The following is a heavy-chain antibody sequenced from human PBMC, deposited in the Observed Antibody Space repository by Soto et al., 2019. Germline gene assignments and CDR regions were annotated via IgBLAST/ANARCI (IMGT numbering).Heavy chain of an antibody. CDR1: GFSFSIYA. CDR3: AKDPTSYDSSAQFDS. CDR2: ISGGGGST. J-gene: IGHJ4*02. D-gene: IGHD3-22*01. Sequence: LSLSCAASGFSFSIYAMNLVRQATGKGLEWVSGISGGGGSTYYADSVKGRFTISRDNSKNTLYLQMNSLRVEDTAVYYCAKDPTSYDSSAQFDSWGQGTLVTVSS. V-gene: IGHV3-23*01.